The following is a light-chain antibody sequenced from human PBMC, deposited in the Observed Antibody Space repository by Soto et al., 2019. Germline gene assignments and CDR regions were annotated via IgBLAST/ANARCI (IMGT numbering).Light chain of an antibody. CDR2: DVS. J-gene: IGLJ1*01. V-gene: IGLV2-11*01. CDR3: CSYAGSYTFV. CDR1: SSDIGDYSY. Sequence: QSALTQPRSVSGSPGQSVTISCTGTSSDIGDYSYVSWYQQHPGKAPKLMIFDVSKRPSGVPDRFSGSKSGNTASLTISGLQTEDDADYYCCSYAGSYTFVFGTGTKVTVL.